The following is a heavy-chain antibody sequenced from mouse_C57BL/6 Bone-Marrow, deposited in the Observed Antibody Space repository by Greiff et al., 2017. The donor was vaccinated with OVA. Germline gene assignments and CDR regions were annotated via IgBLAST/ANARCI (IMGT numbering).Heavy chain of an antibody. CDR1: GFSLSTSGMG. CDR2: IYWDDDK. Sequence: QVTLNVSGPGILQSSQTLSLTCSFSGFSLSTSGMGVSWIRQPSGKGLEWLAHIYWDDDKRYNPSLKSRLTISKDTSRNQVFLKITSVDTADTATYYCARRAYTTVVAHWYFDVWGTGTTVTVSS. CDR3: ARRAYTTVVAHWYFDV. J-gene: IGHJ1*03. D-gene: IGHD1-1*01. V-gene: IGHV8-12*01.